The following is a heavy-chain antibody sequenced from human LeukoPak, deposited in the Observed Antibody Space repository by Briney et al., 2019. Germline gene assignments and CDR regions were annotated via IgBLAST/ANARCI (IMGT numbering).Heavy chain of an antibody. J-gene: IGHJ4*02. CDR2: IIPIFGTA. Sequence: GASVKVSCKASGGTFSSYAISWVRQAPGQGLEWMGGIIPIFGTANYAQKFQGRVTITADESTSTAYMELSRLRSDDTAVYYCARDFKKVAAAGNSDYWGQGTLVTVPS. V-gene: IGHV1-69*13. CDR3: ARDFKKVAAAGNSDY. CDR1: GGTFSSYA. D-gene: IGHD6-13*01.